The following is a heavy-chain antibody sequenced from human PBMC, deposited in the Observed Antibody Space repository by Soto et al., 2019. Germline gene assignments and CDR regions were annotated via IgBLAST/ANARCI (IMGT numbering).Heavy chain of an antibody. V-gene: IGHV3-15*07. D-gene: IGHD3-22*01. CDR1: GFAFSNAW. Sequence: EVQLVESGGGLVKPGGCLRLSCAASGFAFSNAWINWVRQAPGKGLEWVGRIKSKGHGGTTDFAAPVRGRFAISRDDSRNLVYMQMNSLNTEDTAVYYCTTDSYTSVIVVRFDYWGHGTLVTVSS. CDR3: TTDSYTSVIVVRFDY. CDR2: IKSKGHGGTT. J-gene: IGHJ4*01.